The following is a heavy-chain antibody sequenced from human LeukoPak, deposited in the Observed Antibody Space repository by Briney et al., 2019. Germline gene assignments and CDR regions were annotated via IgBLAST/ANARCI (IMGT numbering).Heavy chain of an antibody. J-gene: IGHJ6*02. CDR2: FDPEDGET. CDR1: GYTLTELS. V-gene: IGHV1-24*01. D-gene: IGHD3-10*01. CDR3: ATPAPWRCGELFYGMDV. Sequence: ASVKVSCKVSGYTLTELSMHWVRQAPGKGLEWMGGFDPEDGETIYAQKFQGRVTMTEDTSTDTAYMELSSLRSEDTAVYYCATPAPWRCGELFYGMDVWGQGTTVTVSS.